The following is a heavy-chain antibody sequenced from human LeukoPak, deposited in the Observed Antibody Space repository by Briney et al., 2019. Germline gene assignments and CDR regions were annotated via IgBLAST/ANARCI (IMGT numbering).Heavy chain of an antibody. CDR2: ISSSGSTI. J-gene: IGHJ4*02. CDR3: ARAPTYGPGSSFDY. CDR1: GFTFSSYE. D-gene: IGHD3-10*01. Sequence: GGSLRLSCAASGFTFSSYEMNWVRQAPGKGLEWVSYISSSGSTIYYADSVKGRFTISRDNAKNSLYLQMNSLRAEDTAVYYCARAPTYGPGSSFDYWGQGTLVTVSS. V-gene: IGHV3-48*03.